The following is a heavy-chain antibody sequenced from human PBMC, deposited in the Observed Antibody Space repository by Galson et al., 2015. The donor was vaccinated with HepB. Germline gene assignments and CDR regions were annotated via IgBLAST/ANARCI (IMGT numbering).Heavy chain of an antibody. CDR3: TSAGSYRGSQDAFDI. V-gene: IGHV3-15*01. CDR1: GFTFSNAW. CDR2: IKSKTDGGTT. Sequence: SLRLSCAASGFTFSNAWMSWVRQAPGKGLEWVGRIKSKTDGGTTDYAAPVKGRFTISRDDSKNTLYLQMNSLKTEDTAVYYCTSAGSYRGSQDAFDIWGQGTMVTVSS. J-gene: IGHJ3*02. D-gene: IGHD1-26*01.